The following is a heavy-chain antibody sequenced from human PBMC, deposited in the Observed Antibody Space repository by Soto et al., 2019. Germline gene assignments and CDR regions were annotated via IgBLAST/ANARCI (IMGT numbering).Heavy chain of an antibody. Sequence: QVQLVESGGGVVQPGRSLRLSCAASGFTFSSYGMHWVRQAPGKGLEWVAVIWYDGSNKYYADSVKGRFTISRDNSKNTLYLQMNSLRAEDTAVYYSARAVHGPGVCDSSGYCPPLYYYYGMDVWGQGTTVTVSS. V-gene: IGHV3-33*01. J-gene: IGHJ6*02. CDR2: IWYDGSNK. CDR1: GFTFSSYG. CDR3: ARAVHGPGVCDSSGYCPPLYYYYGMDV. D-gene: IGHD3-22*01.